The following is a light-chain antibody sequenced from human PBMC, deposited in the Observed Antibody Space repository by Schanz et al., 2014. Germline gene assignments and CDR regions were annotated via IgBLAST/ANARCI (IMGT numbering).Light chain of an antibody. J-gene: IGKJ5*01. CDR3: QQANSFPPT. CDR1: QSISGW. V-gene: IGKV1-5*01. Sequence: DIQMTQSPSTLSASVGDRVTITCRASQSISGWLAWFQQKPGKAPKLLVYDASTLESGVPPRFSGSGSGTDFNLTITSLQPEDFATYFCQQANSFPPTFGQGTRLEIK. CDR2: DAS.